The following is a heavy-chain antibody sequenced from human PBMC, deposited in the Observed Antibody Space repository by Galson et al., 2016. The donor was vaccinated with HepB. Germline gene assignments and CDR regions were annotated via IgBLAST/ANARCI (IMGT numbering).Heavy chain of an antibody. Sequence: QSGAEVKKPGESLKISCQASGYDFALYWMAWVRQVPGKGLEWMGIIYPGDSDTRYSPSFRGHVTISVDKSISVAYLQWTNLQAADTAIYYCMRHHYYDGSGWSNRWGQGTQVTVSS. V-gene: IGHV5-51*01. CDR1: GYDFALYW. J-gene: IGHJ4*02. CDR2: IYPGDSDT. CDR3: MRHHYYDGSGWSNR. D-gene: IGHD3-16*01.